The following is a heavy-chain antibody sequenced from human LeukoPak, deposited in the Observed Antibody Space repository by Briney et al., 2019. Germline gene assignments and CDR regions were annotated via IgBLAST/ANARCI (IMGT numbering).Heavy chain of an antibody. D-gene: IGHD2-15*01. Sequence: GGSLRLSCAASGFTFSSYSMNGVRQAPGKGLEWVSSISSSSSYIYYADSVKGRFTISRDNAKNSLYLQMNSLRAEDTAVYYCARAHPNYCSGGSCYNDYWGQGTLVTVSS. V-gene: IGHV3-21*01. CDR2: ISSSSSYI. CDR1: GFTFSSYS. CDR3: ARAHPNYCSGGSCYNDY. J-gene: IGHJ4*02.